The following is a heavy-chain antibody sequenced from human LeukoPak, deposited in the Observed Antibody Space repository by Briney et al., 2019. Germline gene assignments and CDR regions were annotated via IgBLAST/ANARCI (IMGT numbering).Heavy chain of an antibody. Sequence: SETLSLTCAVYGGSFSGYYWSWIRQPPGKGLEWIGEINHSGSTNYNPSLKSRVTISVDTSKNQFSLKLSSVTAADTAVYYCARLALRNHLLYFHYYGMDVWGQGTTVTVSS. CDR1: GGSFSGYY. CDR3: ARLALRNHLLYFHYYGMDV. CDR2: INHSGST. D-gene: IGHD2-2*02. V-gene: IGHV4-34*01. J-gene: IGHJ6*02.